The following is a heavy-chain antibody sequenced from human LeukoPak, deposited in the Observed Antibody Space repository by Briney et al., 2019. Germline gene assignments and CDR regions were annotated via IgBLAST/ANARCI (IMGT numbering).Heavy chain of an antibody. CDR2: INQDGSEN. D-gene: IGHD3-16*02. CDR3: ARGNYDFVWGRYLSPIFYMDV. Sequence: GGSLRLSCGASGFTFSDYWMSWVRQAPGKGLEWVANINQDGSENSSVDSVKGRFTISRDNVNNSLFLQMNSLGVEDTAEYYCARGNYDFVWGRYLSPIFYMDVWGKGTAVTVSS. J-gene: IGHJ6*03. V-gene: IGHV3-7*01. CDR1: GFTFSDYW.